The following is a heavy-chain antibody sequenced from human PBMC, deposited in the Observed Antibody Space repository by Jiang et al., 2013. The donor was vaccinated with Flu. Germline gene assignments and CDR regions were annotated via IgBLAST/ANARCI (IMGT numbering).Heavy chain of an antibody. J-gene: IGHJ4*02. CDR3: GRGGRAYSGYEGLFEH. D-gene: IGHD5-12*01. Sequence: GAEVKKPGASVKVSCKASGYTFSTFGISWVRQAPGQGLEWMGWISAFNGDTKYAQNLQGRVTMTTDTSTSTAYMELRSLRPDDTAVYYCGRGGRAYSGYEGLFEHWGQGTLVTVSS. CDR2: ISAFNGDT. CDR1: GYTFSTFG. V-gene: IGHV1-18*01.